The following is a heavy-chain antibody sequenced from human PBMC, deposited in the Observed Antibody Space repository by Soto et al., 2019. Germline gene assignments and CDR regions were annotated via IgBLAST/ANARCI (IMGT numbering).Heavy chain of an antibody. J-gene: IGHJ4*02. CDR1: GSTFSSDD. Sequence: GGSLRLSCVVSGSTFSSDDMSWVSQAPGRGLEWVSGISDSGGSTYYADSVKGRFTISRDNAKNTLYLQMKSLRVEDTALYYCAKDGGWSLAVAGLFDYWGPGTQVTVSS. D-gene: IGHD6-19*01. CDR3: AKDGGWSLAVAGLFDY. CDR2: ISDSGGST. V-gene: IGHV3-23*01.